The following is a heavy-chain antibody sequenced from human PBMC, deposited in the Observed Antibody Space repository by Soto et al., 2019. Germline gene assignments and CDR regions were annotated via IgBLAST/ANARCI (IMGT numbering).Heavy chain of an antibody. CDR3: SYGSSFDY. J-gene: IGHJ4*02. D-gene: IGHD3-10*01. CDR2: ISHSGRT. CDR1: GASLRSGSYY. V-gene: IGHV4-61*01. Sequence: SETLSLTCTVSGASLRSGSYYWSWIRQPPGKGLEWIGYISHSGRTNYDPSLKSRLTMSVDTSQNQFSLQLNSVTAADTAVYYCSYGSSFDYWGQGTLVTSPQ.